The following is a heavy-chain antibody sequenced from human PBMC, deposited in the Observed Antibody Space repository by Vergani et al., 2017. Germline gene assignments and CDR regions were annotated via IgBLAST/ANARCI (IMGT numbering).Heavy chain of an antibody. CDR1: GFTFIMHA. V-gene: IGHV3-23*04. D-gene: IGHD6-19*01. Sequence: VQLVESGGGVVQPGRFLRLSCAAPGFTFIMHAMSWVRQAPGKGLEWVSTLSASDRRTHYADSVKGRFTISGDDSKNTLFLHMNGLKPEDTAVYYCAKVGRSVVAGTFGAFDIWGEGTMVTVSS. J-gene: IGHJ3*02. CDR3: AKVGRSVVAGTFGAFDI. CDR2: LSASDRRT.